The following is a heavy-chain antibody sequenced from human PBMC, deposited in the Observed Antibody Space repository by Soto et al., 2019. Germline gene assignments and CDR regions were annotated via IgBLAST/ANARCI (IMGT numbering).Heavy chain of an antibody. D-gene: IGHD1-26*01. CDR1: GLTFSSYV. CDR2: ITGSGGST. J-gene: IGHJ1*01. Sequence: EEQLLESGGGLVQPGGSLRISCAASGLTFSSYVMSWVRQAPGKGLEWVSSITGSGGSTYSAGAVKGRFSISRDNSKNTLYLQMDSPRAEDTAVYYCARAQGGAYEHWGQGTLVTVSS. V-gene: IGHV3-23*01. CDR3: ARAQGGAYEH.